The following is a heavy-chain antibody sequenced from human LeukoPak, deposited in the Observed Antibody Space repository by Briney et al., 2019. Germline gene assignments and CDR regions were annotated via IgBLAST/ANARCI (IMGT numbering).Heavy chain of an antibody. J-gene: IGHJ5*02. Sequence: GGSLRLSCAASGFIFSSYWMNWVRQAPGKGLEWVSSISSGGTYIYYADSVKGRFTISRDDARNSLYLQMNSLRAEDTAVYYCARDHWIGQYVFTPWGQGALVTVSS. D-gene: IGHD3-3*01. V-gene: IGHV3-21*01. CDR3: ARDHWIGQYVFTP. CDR2: ISSGGTYI. CDR1: GFIFSSYW.